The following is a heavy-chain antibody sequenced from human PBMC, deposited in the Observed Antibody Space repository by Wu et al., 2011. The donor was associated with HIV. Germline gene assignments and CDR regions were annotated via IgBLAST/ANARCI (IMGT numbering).Heavy chain of an antibody. D-gene: IGHD3-22*01. CDR3: ARGLLYYYDRSGYQNDAFDI. CDR1: GGTFSSYA. Sequence: QVQLVQSGAEVKKPGSSVKVSCKASGGTFSSYAFNWVRQAPGQGLEWMGGFIPVIGTAAYAQRFQGRVTITADRSTSTAYMELSSLRSEDTAVYYCARGLLYYYDRSGYQNDAFDIWGQGTMVTVSS. CDR2: FIPVIGTA. V-gene: IGHV1-69*14. J-gene: IGHJ3*02.